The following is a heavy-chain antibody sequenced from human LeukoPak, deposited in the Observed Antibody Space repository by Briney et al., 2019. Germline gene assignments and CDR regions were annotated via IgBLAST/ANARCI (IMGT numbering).Heavy chain of an antibody. D-gene: IGHD3-22*01. J-gene: IGHJ4*02. CDR2: IIPIFGTA. CDR1: GGTFSSYA. V-gene: IGHV1-69*13. Sequence: SVKVSCKASGGTFSSYATSWVRQAPGQGLEWMGGIIPIFGTANYAQKFQGRVTITADESTSTAYMELSSLRSEDTAVYYCARGHYYDSSGYFGYWGQGTLVTVSS. CDR3: ARGHYYDSSGYFGY.